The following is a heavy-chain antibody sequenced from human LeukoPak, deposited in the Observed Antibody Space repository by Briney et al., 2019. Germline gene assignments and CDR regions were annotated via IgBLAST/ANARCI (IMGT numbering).Heavy chain of an antibody. V-gene: IGHV3-21*01. D-gene: IGHD4-17*01. CDR2: VSSSSSYI. CDR1: GFTFSSYS. Sequence: GGSLRLSCAASGFTFSSYSMNWVRQAPGKGLEWVSSVSSSSSYIYYADSVKGRFTISRDNAKNSLYLQMNSLRAEDTAVYYCAREGDYGDYIQWFDPWGQGTLVTVSS. CDR3: AREGDYGDYIQWFDP. J-gene: IGHJ5*02.